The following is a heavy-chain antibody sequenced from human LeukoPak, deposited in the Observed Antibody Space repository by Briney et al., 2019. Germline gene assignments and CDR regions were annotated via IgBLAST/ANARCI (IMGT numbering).Heavy chain of an antibody. CDR1: GGSISSYY. D-gene: IGHD1-1*01. V-gene: IGHV4-4*07. J-gene: IGHJ5*02. CDR2: IYSSGTT. CDR3: ARADWNGGWFDP. Sequence: PSETLSLTCTVSGGSISSYYWNWIRQPAGKGLEWIGRIYSSGTTSYNSSLKSRVTMSVDTSKNQFSLKLSSVAAADTAVYYCARADWNGGWFDPWGQGTLVTVSS.